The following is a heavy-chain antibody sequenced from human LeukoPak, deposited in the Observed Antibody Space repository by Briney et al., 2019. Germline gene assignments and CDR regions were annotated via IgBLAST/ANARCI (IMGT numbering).Heavy chain of an antibody. V-gene: IGHV3-23*01. Sequence: GGSLRLSCAASGFPISTYAMTWVRQAPGKGLEWVSAISDSGGSTYYADSVKGRFTISKDNSKNTLYLQMNSLRAEDTAVYYCAKTIFGGSGYYYYYMDVWGKGTTVTVSS. CDR3: AKTIFGGSGYYYYYMDV. D-gene: IGHD3-3*01. J-gene: IGHJ6*03. CDR2: ISDSGGST. CDR1: GFPISTYA.